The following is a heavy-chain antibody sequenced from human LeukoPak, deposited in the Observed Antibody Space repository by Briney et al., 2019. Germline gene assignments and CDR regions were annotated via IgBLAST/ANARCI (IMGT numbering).Heavy chain of an antibody. CDR1: GSTSSSYA. D-gene: IGHD1-26*01. Sequence: GRSLRLSWQPSGSTSSSYAIHWVRQPPGKGLDWGAVISYDGSNKYYADSVKGRFTISRDNSKNTLYLQMNSLRAEGTAVYYCARDFKEESWELPDYWGQGTLVTVSS. CDR2: ISYDGSNK. J-gene: IGHJ4*02. V-gene: IGHV3-30-3*01. CDR3: ARDFKEESWELPDY.